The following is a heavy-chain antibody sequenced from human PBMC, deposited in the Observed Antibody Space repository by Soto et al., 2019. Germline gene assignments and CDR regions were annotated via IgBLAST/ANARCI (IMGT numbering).Heavy chain of an antibody. CDR3: ARGGIAGHWFDP. D-gene: IGHD2-15*01. Sequence: QVQLQESGPGLVKPSQTLSLTCTVSGDSISNGGFYCSWIRQHPGQGPEWVGYIFHSGSTLSNPSLRSRVTLSADTSKNQLFLKLTSVTAADTAVYYCARGGIAGHWFDPWGQGTLVTVSA. J-gene: IGHJ5*02. CDR2: IFHSGST. CDR1: GDSISNGGFY. V-gene: IGHV4-31*03.